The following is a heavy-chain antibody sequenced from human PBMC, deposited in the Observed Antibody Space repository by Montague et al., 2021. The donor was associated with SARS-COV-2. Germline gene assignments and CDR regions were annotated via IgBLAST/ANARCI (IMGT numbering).Heavy chain of an antibody. V-gene: IGHV4-59*07. CDR2: INYSGIT. CDR3: ARSGWLTRGFDS. Sequence: SDTLSLTCTVSGGSISTYYWSWIRQPPGKGLEWIAYINYSGITNHNPSLKSRVSVSLDTSKNHLSLNLKSVTAADTAVYYCARSGWLTRGFDSWGQGTLVFVSS. J-gene: IGHJ4*02. D-gene: IGHD5-12*01. CDR1: GGSISTYY.